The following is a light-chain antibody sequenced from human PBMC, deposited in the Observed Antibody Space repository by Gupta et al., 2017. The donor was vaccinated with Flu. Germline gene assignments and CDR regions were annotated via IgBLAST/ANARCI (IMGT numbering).Light chain of an antibody. CDR1: TSNNGNNY. CDR3: EAWDNDLSVVL. J-gene: IGLJ3*02. V-gene: IGLV1-51*02. Sequence: RVTISCSGSTSNNGNNYGSWYQQLPGTAPKLLIYEIRKRPSGVPDRFSGSKSGTSATLDITGLQTADEADYFCEAWDNDLSVVLFGGGTKVTVL. CDR2: EIR.